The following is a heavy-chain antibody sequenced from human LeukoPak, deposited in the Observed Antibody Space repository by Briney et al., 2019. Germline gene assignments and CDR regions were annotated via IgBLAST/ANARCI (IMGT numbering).Heavy chain of an antibody. CDR2: ISGSGGST. CDR3: TKDNIEMATISDY. CDR1: GFTFSSYA. V-gene: IGHV3-23*01. J-gene: IGHJ4*02. Sequence: GGSLRLSCAASGFTFSSYAMSWVRQAPGKGLEWVSAISGSGGSTYYADSVKGRFTISRNNSKNTLYLQMNSLRAEDTAVYYCTKDNIEMATISDYWGQGTLVTVSS. D-gene: IGHD5-24*01.